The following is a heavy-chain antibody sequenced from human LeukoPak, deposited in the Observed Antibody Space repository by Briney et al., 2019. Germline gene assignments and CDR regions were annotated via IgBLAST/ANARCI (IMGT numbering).Heavy chain of an antibody. V-gene: IGHV3-74*01. J-gene: IGHJ4*02. CDR3: ATKQWLAPPPDS. Sequence: PGGSLRLSCAASGFTFSKYWMLWVRLAPGKGLGSVSRINTDGTVTTYADSVKGRFTVSRDNADNTMFLQMNSVRDEDTAVYYCATKQWLAPPPDSWGQGTPVTVCS. D-gene: IGHD6-19*01. CDR1: GFTFSKYW. CDR2: INTDGTVT.